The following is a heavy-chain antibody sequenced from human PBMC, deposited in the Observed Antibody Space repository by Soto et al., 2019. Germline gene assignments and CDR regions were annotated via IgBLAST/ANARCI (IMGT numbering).Heavy chain of an antibody. Sequence: SETLSLTGTVPGGSISIYYKSWIRQPPGKGLEGIGYIYYSGSTNYTPSLKSRVTISVDTSKNQFAQKLSSVTAEDTAVYYCARAVEDWFDPWGQGTLVTVSS. J-gene: IGHJ5*02. CDR1: GGSISIYY. CDR2: IYYSGST. V-gene: IGHV4-59*01. CDR3: ARAVEDWFDP. D-gene: IGHD2-21*01.